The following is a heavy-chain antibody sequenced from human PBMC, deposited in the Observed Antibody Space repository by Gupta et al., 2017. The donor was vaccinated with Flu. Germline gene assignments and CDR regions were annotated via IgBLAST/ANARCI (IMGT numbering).Heavy chain of an antibody. V-gene: IGHV3-33*01. CDR3: ARDQGVAARRGGGYYYGMDV. CDR1: GFTFSSYG. J-gene: IGHJ6*02. D-gene: IGHD6-6*01. CDR2: IWYDGSNK. Sequence: QVQLVESGGGVVQPGRSLRLSCAASGFTFSSYGMHWVRQAPGKGLEWVAVIWYDGSNKYYADSVKGRFTISRDNSKNTLYLQMNSLRAEDTAVYYCARDQGVAARRGGGYYYGMDVWGQGTTVTVSS.